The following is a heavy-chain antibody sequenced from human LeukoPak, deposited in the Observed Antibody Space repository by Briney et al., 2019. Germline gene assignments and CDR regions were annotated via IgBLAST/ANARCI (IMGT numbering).Heavy chain of an antibody. J-gene: IGHJ3*02. V-gene: IGHV4-59*01. CDR3: ARDQFEYSSSPWAFDI. CDR2: IYYSGST. D-gene: IGHD6-6*01. Sequence: PSETLSLTCTVSGGSISSYYWSWIRQPPGQGLEWMGYIYYSGSTNYNPSLKSRVTISVDTSRNQFSLKLSSVTAADTAVYYCARDQFEYSSSPWAFDIWGQGTMVTVSS. CDR1: GGSISSYY.